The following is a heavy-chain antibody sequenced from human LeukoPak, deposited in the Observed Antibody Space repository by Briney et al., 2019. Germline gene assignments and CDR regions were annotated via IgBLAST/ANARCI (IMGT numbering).Heavy chain of an antibody. CDR3: AKGGRPFFYSSGSNLDY. CDR2: VSGSSADNT. CDR1: GFTFRNYA. V-gene: IGHV3-23*01. J-gene: IGHJ4*02. D-gene: IGHD6-19*01. Sequence: GGSLRLSCTASGFTFRNYAMSWVRQAPGKGLEWVSAVSGSSADNTYYADSVNGRFTISRSNSKNTVFLQMNSLRAEDTAIYYCAKGGRPFFYSSGSNLDYWGQGTLVTVSS.